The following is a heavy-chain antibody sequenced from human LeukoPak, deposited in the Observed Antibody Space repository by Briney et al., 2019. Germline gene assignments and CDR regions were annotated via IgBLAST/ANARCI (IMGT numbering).Heavy chain of an antibody. CDR3: AREGYCSSTSCYYYYYYYMDV. J-gene: IGHJ6*03. D-gene: IGHD2-2*01. Sequence: SETLPLTCTVSGGSISSGSYYWSWIRQPAGKGLEWIGRIYTSGSTNYNPSLKSRVTISVDTSKNQFSLKLSSVTAADTAVYYCAREGYCSSTSCYYYYYYYMDVWGKGTTVTVSS. CDR2: IYTSGST. V-gene: IGHV4-61*02. CDR1: GGSISSGSYY.